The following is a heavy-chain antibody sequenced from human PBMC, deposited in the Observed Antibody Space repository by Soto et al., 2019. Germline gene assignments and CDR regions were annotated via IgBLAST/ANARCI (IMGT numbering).Heavy chain of an antibody. CDR3: ARLRNSSGLYDPYYFDY. D-gene: IGHD6-19*01. CDR2: IIPIFGTA. Sequence: QVQLVQSGAEVKKPGSSVKVSCKASGGTFSSYAISWVRQAPGQGLEWMGGIIPIFGTANYAQKFQGRVTITADESTSTAYMELSSLRSEDTAVYYCARLRNSSGLYDPYYFDYWGQGTLVTVAS. V-gene: IGHV1-69*01. J-gene: IGHJ4*02. CDR1: GGTFSSYA.